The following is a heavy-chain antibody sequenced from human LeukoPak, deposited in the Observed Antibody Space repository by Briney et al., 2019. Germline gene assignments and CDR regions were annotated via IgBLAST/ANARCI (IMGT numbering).Heavy chain of an antibody. CDR1: GGSISSYY. CDR2: IYYSGST. CDR3: ARVPSGYYVDY. V-gene: IGHV4-59*08. D-gene: IGHD3-3*01. J-gene: IGHJ4*02. Sequence: SETLSLTCTVSGGSISSYYWNWIRQPPGKGLEWIGYIYYSGSTNYNPSLKSRVTISVDTSKNQFSLKLSSVTAADTAVYYCARVPSGYYVDYWGQGTLVTVSS.